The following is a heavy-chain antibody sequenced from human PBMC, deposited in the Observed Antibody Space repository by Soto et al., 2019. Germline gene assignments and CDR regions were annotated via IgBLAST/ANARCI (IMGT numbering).Heavy chain of an antibody. CDR1: GFTFTSYA. CDR2: ISGSGITT. J-gene: IGHJ4*02. V-gene: IGHV3-23*01. D-gene: IGHD3-3*01. CDR3: ANPAFWSGYSFDY. Sequence: GGSLRLSCAASGFTFTSYALSWVRQAPGKGLEWVSTISGSGITTYHADSVKGRFSISRDNSKNTLYLQMNSLRAEDTAVYYCANPAFWSGYSFDYWGQGTLVTVSS.